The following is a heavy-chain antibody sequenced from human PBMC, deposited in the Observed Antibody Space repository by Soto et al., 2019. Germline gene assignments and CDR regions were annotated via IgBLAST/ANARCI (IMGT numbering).Heavy chain of an antibody. CDR1: GYTFTSYA. V-gene: IGHV1-3*01. CDR3: AREAREGGFHRKYYFDY. CDR2: INAGNGNT. Sequence: GASVKVSCKASGYTFTSYAMHWVRQAPGQRLEWMGWINAGNGNTKYSQKFQGRVTITRDTSASTAYMELSSLRSEDTAVYYCAREAREGGFHRKYYFDYWGQGTLVTVSS. J-gene: IGHJ4*02. D-gene: IGHD6-6*01.